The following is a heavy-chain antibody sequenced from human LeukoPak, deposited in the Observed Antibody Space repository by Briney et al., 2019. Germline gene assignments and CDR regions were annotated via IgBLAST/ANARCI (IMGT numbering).Heavy chain of an antibody. D-gene: IGHD3-3*01. CDR1: GFSFRSYA. Sequence: PGGSLRLSCAGSGFSFRSYAMHWVRQAPGKGLEWVALISYDGSNQYYAESVKGRFIISRDNSNDILHLQMNSLTAEDTALYYCARERIMYYDFCSAYTWGQETLVTVSS. V-gene: IGHV3-30*03. CDR3: ARERIMYYDFCSAYT. J-gene: IGHJ5*02. CDR2: ISYDGSNQ.